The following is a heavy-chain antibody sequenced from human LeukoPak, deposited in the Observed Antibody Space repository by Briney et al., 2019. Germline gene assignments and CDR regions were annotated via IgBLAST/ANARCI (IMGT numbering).Heavy chain of an antibody. CDR1: GYTFTSYA. V-gene: IGHV1-3*01. D-gene: IGHD3-16*02. Sequence: ASVTVPCKASGYTFTSYAMHWVRQAPGQRLEWMGWINAGNGNTKYSQKFQGRVTITRDTSASTAYMELSSLRSEDTAVYYCARSIMITFGGVIAPGYWGQGTLVTVSS. J-gene: IGHJ4*02. CDR3: ARSIMITFGGVIAPGY. CDR2: INAGNGNT.